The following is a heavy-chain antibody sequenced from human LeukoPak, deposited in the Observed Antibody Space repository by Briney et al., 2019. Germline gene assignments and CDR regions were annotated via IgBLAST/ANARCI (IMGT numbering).Heavy chain of an antibody. CDR2: ISAYNGNT. D-gene: IGHD3-9*01. CDR3: ARDRGYDILTGYYTDYYYYYMDV. J-gene: IGHJ6*03. Sequence: ASVKVSCKASGYTFTSYGISWVRQAPGQGLEWMGWISAYNGNTNYAQKLQGRVTMTTDTSTSTAYMELRSLRSDDTAVYCCARDRGYDILTGYYTDYYYYYMDVWGKGTTVTVSS. V-gene: IGHV1-18*01. CDR1: GYTFTSYG.